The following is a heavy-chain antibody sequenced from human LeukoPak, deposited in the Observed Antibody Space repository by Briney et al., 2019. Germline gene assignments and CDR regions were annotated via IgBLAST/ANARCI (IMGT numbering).Heavy chain of an antibody. CDR2: INPNSGGT. J-gene: IGHJ4*02. D-gene: IGHD6-19*01. CDR1: GYTFTGYY. Sequence: ASVKVPCKASGYTFTGYYMHWVRQAPGQGLEWMGRINPNSGGTNYAQKFQGRVTMTRDTSISTAYMELSRLRSDDTAVYYCARESSGWYYHYWGQGTLVTVSS. V-gene: IGHV1-2*06. CDR3: ARESSGWYYHY.